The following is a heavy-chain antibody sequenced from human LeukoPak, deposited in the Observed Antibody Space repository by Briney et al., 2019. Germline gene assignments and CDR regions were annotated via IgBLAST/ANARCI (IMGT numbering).Heavy chain of an antibody. CDR1: GFSISNDW. V-gene: IGHV3-15*01. D-gene: IGHD3-10*01. J-gene: IGHJ4*02. CDR2: VKSRSAGETT. CDR3: TLIQGWGSGSYYRDF. Sequence: GGSLRLSCAASGFSISNDWMSWVRQALGKGLEWVARVKSRSAGETTDYAAPVKGRFTISRDDSKNTLYLQMNSLKTEDTAVYYCTLIQGWGSGSYYRDFWGQGTLVTVSS.